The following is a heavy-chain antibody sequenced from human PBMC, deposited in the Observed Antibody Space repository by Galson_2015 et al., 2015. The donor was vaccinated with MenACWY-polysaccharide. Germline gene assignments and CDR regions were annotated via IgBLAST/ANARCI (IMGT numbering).Heavy chain of an antibody. V-gene: IGHV1-18*04. CDR3: ATTHPARIAAASYYYYYGMDV. CDR1: GYTFTGYY. CDR2: ISAYNGNT. Sequence: SVKVSCKASGYTFTGYYMHWVRQAPGQGLEWMGWISAYNGNTNYAQKLQGRVTMTTDTSTSTAYMELRSLRSDDTAVYYCATTHPARIAAASYYYYYGMDVWGQGTTVTASS. J-gene: IGHJ6*02. D-gene: IGHD6-13*01.